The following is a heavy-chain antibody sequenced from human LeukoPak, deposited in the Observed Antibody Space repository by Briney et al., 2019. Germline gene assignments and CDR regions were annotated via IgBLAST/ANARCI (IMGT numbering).Heavy chain of an antibody. CDR1: GFTFSDYY. J-gene: IGHJ6*02. V-gene: IGHV3-11*05. CDR2: ISSSSSYT. Sequence: PGGSLRLSCAASGFTFSDYYMSWIRQAPGKGLEWVSYISSSSSYTNYADSVKGRFTISKDNAKNSLYLQMNSLRAEDTAVYYCARDDPLYYDSSGYSGYGMDVWGQGTTVTVSS. CDR3: ARDDPLYYDSSGYSGYGMDV. D-gene: IGHD3-22*01.